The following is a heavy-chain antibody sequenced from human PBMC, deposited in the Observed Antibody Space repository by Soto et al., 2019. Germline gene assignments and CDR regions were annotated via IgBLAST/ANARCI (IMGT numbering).Heavy chain of an antibody. CDR1: GLTFRRFA. CDR3: AKGVSGGNFDY. D-gene: IGHD2-15*01. V-gene: IGHV3-23*01. Sequence: GGSLRLSCAASGLTFRRFAMDWVRQAPVKGLEWASAISGRGGSTYYADSVKGRFTISRDNSKNTLYLQMNSLRAEDTAVYYCAKGVSGGNFDYWGQG. CDR2: ISGRGGST. J-gene: IGHJ4*02.